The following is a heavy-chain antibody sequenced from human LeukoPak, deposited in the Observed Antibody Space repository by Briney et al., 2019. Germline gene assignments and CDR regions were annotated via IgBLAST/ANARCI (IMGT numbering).Heavy chain of an antibody. CDR2: IYPGDSDT. CDR3: ARQNDFRLDY. CDR1: GYSFTSYW. J-gene: IGHJ4*02. Sequence: NLGESLKISCKGSGYSFTSYWIGWVRQMPGKGLEWMGIIYPGDSDTRYSPSFQGQVTISADKSISTAYLQWSSLKASDAAIYYCARQNDFRLDYWGQGTLVTVSS. V-gene: IGHV5-51*01. D-gene: IGHD3-3*01.